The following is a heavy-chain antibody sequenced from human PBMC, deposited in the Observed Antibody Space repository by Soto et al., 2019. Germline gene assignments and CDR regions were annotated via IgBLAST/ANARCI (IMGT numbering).Heavy chain of an antibody. Sequence: PGGSLRLSCAASGFTSSSYGMHWVRQAPGKGLEWVAVISYDGSNKYYAGSVKGRFTISRDNSKNTLYLQMNSLRAEDTAVYYCAKEQDCSGGSCPFDYWGQGTLVTVSS. D-gene: IGHD2-15*01. CDR3: AKEQDCSGGSCPFDY. CDR1: GFTSSSYG. J-gene: IGHJ4*02. V-gene: IGHV3-30*18. CDR2: ISYDGSNK.